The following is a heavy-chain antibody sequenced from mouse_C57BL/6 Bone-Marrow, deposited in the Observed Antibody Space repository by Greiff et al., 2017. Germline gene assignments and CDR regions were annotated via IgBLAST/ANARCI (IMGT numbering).Heavy chain of an antibody. Sequence: VQLQQSGPELVKPGASVKISCKASGYAFSSSWMNWVKQRPGKGLEWIGRIYPGDGDTNYNGKFKGKATLTADKSSSTAYMQLSSLTSEDSAVYFRARWGANWDPFDYWGQGTTLTVSS. D-gene: IGHD4-1*01. J-gene: IGHJ2*01. V-gene: IGHV1-82*01. CDR3: ARWGANWDPFDY. CDR1: GYAFSSSW. CDR2: IYPGDGDT.